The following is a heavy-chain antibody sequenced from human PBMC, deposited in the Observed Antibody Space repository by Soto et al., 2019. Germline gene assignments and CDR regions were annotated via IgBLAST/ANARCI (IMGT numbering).Heavy chain of an antibody. J-gene: IGHJ3*02. V-gene: IGHV5-51*01. CDR1: GYNFNRYW. CDR3: ARSLVTGPYEAFDI. Sequence: PGESLKISCKGSGYNFNRYWIGWVRQMPGKGLEWMGVIYPGDSDTRYSPSLQGQVTISADKSSSAAYLQWSSLQASDTATYYCARSLVTGPYEAFDIWCQGTMVTVSS. CDR2: IYPGDSDT. D-gene: IGHD1-20*01.